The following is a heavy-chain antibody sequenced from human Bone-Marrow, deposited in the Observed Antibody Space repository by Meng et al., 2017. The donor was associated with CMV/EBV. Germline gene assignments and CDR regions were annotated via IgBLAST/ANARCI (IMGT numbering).Heavy chain of an antibody. Sequence: GGSLRLSCAASGFTFSSYWMHWVRQAPGKGLEWVSSISSSSSYIYYADSVKGRFTISRDNAKNSLYLQMNNLRAEDTAVYYCAREPGSRAFDIWGQGTMVTVSS. CDR1: GFTFSSYW. J-gene: IGHJ3*02. D-gene: IGHD3-10*01. CDR3: AREPGSRAFDI. CDR2: ISSSSSYI. V-gene: IGHV3-21*01.